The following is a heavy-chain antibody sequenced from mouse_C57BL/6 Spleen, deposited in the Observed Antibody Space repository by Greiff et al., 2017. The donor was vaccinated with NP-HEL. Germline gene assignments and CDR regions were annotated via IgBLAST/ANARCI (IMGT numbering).Heavy chain of an antibody. CDR3: AIWATTVVKGFAY. CDR1: GYAFTNYL. V-gene: IGHV1-54*01. D-gene: IGHD1-1*01. J-gene: IGHJ3*01. Sequence: QVQLKQSGAELVRPGTSVKVSCKASGYAFTNYLIEWVKQRPGQGLEWIGVINPGSGGTNYNEKFKGKATLTADKSSSTAYMQLSSLTSEDSAVYFCAIWATTVVKGFAYWGQGTLVTVSA. CDR2: INPGSGGT.